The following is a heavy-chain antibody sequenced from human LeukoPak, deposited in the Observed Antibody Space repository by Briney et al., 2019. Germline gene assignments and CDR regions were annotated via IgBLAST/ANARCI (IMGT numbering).Heavy chain of an antibody. CDR2: ISWNSGSI. CDR1: GSTFSSYG. V-gene: IGHV3-9*01. CDR3: AKDIGDCSGGSCYFDY. D-gene: IGHD2-15*01. Sequence: PGGSLRLSCAASGSTFSSYGMHWVRQAPGKGLEWVSGISWNSGSIGYADSVKGRFTISRDNAKNSLYLQMNSLRAEDTALYYCAKDIGDCSGGSCYFDYWGQGTLVTVSS. J-gene: IGHJ4*02.